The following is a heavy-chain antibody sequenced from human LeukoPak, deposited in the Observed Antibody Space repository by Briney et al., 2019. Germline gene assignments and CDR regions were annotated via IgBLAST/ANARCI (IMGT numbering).Heavy chain of an antibody. J-gene: IGHJ6*03. CDR2: INHSGST. D-gene: IGHD3-22*01. CDR1: GGSFSGYY. Sequence: SETLSLTCAVYGGSFSGYYWSWIRQPPGKGLEWIGEINHSGSTNYNPSLKSRVTISVDTSKNQFSLKLSSVTAADTAVYYCARGECYYDSSGYPTGYYYYYMDVWGKGTTVTVSS. CDR3: ARGECYYDSSGYPTGYYYYYMDV. V-gene: IGHV4-34*01.